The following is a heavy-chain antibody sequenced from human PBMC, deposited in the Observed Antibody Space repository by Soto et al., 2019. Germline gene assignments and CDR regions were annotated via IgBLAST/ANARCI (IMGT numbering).Heavy chain of an antibody. Sequence: PGGSLRLSCAASGFTFGSYGMHWVRQAPGKGLEWVAVISYDGNNKYYADSVKGRLTISRDNTKHMVSLQMTSLRAENTAVYYCDKERTRHFDYWGQGIPVTVSS. CDR2: ISYDGNNK. J-gene: IGHJ4*02. D-gene: IGHD1-1*01. CDR3: DKERTRHFDY. CDR1: GFTFGSYG. V-gene: IGHV3-30*18.